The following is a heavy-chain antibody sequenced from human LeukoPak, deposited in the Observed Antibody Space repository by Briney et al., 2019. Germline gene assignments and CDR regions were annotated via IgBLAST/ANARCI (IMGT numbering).Heavy chain of an antibody. CDR1: GGSFSDNS. J-gene: IGHJ4*02. CDR3: ARGRDDYGNNNYFDY. V-gene: IGHV4-34*01. D-gene: IGHD4-17*01. CDR2: VNHSGRT. Sequence: SETLSLTCAVSGGSFSDNSCNWIRQPPGKGLEWIGEVNHSGRTNYNPSLKGRVTMSGDKSKSQLSLRLSSVTAVDTAVYYCARGRDDYGNNNYFDYWGQGILVTVSS.